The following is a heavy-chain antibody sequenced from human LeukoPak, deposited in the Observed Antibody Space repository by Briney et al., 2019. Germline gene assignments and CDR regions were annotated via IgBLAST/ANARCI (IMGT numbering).Heavy chain of an antibody. D-gene: IGHD2-2*01. J-gene: IGHJ4*02. V-gene: IGHV1-18*01. CDR3: ARAEQYQLLLH. CDR1: GYTFTSYG. CDR2: ISAYNGNT. Sequence: GGAVKVSCKESGYTFTSYGITWVRQAPGQGLEWMGWISAYNGNTNYAQKLQGRVTMTTDTSTSTAYLDLRSLRSDDTAVYYCARAEQYQLLLHWGQGTLVTVSS.